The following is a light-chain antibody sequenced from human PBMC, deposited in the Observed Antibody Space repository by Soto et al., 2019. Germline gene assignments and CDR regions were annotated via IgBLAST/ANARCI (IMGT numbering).Light chain of an antibody. Sequence: DIQMTQSPSSLSASVGDRVTITCRASQSISSYLNWYQQKPGKAPKLLIFAASSLQSGVPSRFRGSGSGTDFTLTIISLQPEDFATYFCQQTYNTPWTFGQGTKVDIK. J-gene: IGKJ1*01. CDR3: QQTYNTPWT. CDR2: AAS. V-gene: IGKV1-39*01. CDR1: QSISSY.